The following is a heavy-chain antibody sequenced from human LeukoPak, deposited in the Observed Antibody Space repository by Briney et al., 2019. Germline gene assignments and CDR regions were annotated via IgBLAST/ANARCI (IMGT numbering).Heavy chain of an antibody. CDR3: ASGGSYLDY. V-gene: IGHV4-34*01. Sequence: PSETLSLTCAVHGGSFSGNYWNWIRQPPGKGLEWIGEINHSGSTNYNPSLKSRVTISVDTSKNQFSLKLSSVTAADTAVYYCASGGSYLDYWGQGTLVTVSS. CDR2: INHSGST. J-gene: IGHJ4*02. D-gene: IGHD1-26*01. CDR1: GGSFSGNY.